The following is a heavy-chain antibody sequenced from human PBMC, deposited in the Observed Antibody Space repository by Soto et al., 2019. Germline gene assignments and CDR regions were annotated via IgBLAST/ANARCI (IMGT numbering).Heavy chain of an antibody. CDR2: IYYSGST. CDR3: ARDRLGSSWTPGSNWFDP. D-gene: IGHD6-13*01. V-gene: IGHV4-30-4*01. CDR1: GGSISRGDYY. Sequence: PSETLSLTCTVSGGSISRGDYYWSWIRQPPGKGLEWIGYIYYSGSTYYNTSLKSRVTISVDTSKKQFSLKLRSVTAADTAVYYCARDRLGSSWTPGSNWFDPWGQGTLVTSPQ. J-gene: IGHJ5*02.